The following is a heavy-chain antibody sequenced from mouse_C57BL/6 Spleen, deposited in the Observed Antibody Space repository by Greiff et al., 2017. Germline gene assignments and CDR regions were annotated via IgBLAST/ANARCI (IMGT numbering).Heavy chain of an antibody. Sequence: VQLQQPGASVKISCKASGYAFSSYWMNWVKQRPGKGLEWIGQIYPGDGDINYNGKFKGKATLTADKSSSTAYMQLSSLTSEVSAVYFCARSHYDCDGEVYFGYWGQGTTLTVSS. V-gene: IGHV1-80*01. CDR3: ARSHYDCDGEVYFGY. CDR1: GYAFSSYW. D-gene: IGHD2-4*01. CDR2: IYPGDGDI. J-gene: IGHJ2*01.